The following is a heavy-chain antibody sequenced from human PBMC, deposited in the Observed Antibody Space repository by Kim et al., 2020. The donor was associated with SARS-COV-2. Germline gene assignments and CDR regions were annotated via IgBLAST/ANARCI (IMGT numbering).Heavy chain of an antibody. V-gene: IGHV4-59*13. CDR2: IYYSGST. CDR3: ARVSYYGAFDI. Sequence: SETLSLTCTVSGGSISSYYWSWIRQPPGKGLEWIGYIYYSGSTNYNPSLKSRVTISVDTSKNQFSLKLSSVTAADTAVYYCARVSYYGAFDIWGQGTMVTVSS. CDR1: GGSISSYY. D-gene: IGHD3-10*01. J-gene: IGHJ3*02.